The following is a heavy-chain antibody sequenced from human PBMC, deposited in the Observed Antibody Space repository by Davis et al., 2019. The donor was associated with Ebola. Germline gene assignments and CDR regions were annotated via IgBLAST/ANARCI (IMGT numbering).Heavy chain of an antibody. CDR3: TSPLHGSGGSGYSEG. CDR1: GFTFSGSA. Sequence: GGSLRLSCAASGFTFSGSAMHWVRQASGKGLEWVGRIRSKANSYATAYAASVKGRFTISRDDSKNTAYLQMNSLKTEDTAVYYCTSPLHGSGGSGYSEGWGQGTLVTVSS. V-gene: IGHV3-73*01. CDR2: IRSKANSYAT. D-gene: IGHD2-15*01. J-gene: IGHJ4*02.